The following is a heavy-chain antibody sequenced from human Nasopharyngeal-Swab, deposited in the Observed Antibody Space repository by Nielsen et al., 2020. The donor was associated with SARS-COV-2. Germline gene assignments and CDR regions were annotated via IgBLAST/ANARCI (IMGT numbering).Heavy chain of an antibody. J-gene: IGHJ5*02. Sequence: VRQAPGKGLEWVAVISYDGSNKYYADSVKGRFTISRDNSKNTLYLQMSSLRAEDTAVYYCARAAAGTYRNWFDPWGQGTLVTVS. CDR3: ARAAAGTYRNWFDP. V-gene: IGHV3-30-3*01. D-gene: IGHD6-13*01. CDR2: ISYDGSNK.